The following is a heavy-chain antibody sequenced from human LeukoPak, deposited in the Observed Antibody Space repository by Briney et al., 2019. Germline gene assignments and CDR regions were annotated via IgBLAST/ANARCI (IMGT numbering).Heavy chain of an antibody. J-gene: IGHJ3*02. Sequence: PSETLSLTCTVSGASIGSTTYYWDWFRQPPGKGLEWIGNIYDGGSTHYNPSLKSRLTMSVDTSKNHFSLRLNSVTAADTAIYYFATQRRPGSGGYENAFEIWGQGTMVTVSS. D-gene: IGHD5-12*01. CDR3: ATQRRPGSGGYENAFEI. CDR2: IYDGGST. CDR1: GASIGSTTYY. V-gene: IGHV4-39*01.